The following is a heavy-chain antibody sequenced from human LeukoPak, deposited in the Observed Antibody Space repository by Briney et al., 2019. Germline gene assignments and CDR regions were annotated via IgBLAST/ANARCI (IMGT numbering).Heavy chain of an antibody. CDR1: GDSVSSNSAT. Sequence: SQTLSLTCAISGDSVSSNSATWNWIRQFPSRGLEWLGRTYYRSKWYYDYALSVKSRITINRDTSKNQFSLQLNSVTPEDTAVYYCARDTVAGNYFDYWGQGTLVTVSS. CDR3: ARDTVAGNYFDY. J-gene: IGHJ4*02. D-gene: IGHD6-19*01. V-gene: IGHV6-1*01. CDR2: TYYRSKWYY.